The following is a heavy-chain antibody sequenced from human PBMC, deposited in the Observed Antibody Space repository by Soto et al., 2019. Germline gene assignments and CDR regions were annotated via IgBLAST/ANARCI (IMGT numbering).Heavy chain of an antibody. CDR2: IIPLFGTT. Sequence: QVQAVQSGVEVRRPGSSVKVSCKASGDTFKNCVISWVRQAPGQGLEWMGGIIPLFGTTDFAQRFQGRLTITTDESTTTAYMELSRLRSEDTATYYCAAELGFGKLSVVWGQGNTVIVSS. CDR1: GDTFKNCV. CDR3: AAELGFGKLSVV. V-gene: IGHV1-69*01. J-gene: IGHJ6*02. D-gene: IGHD3-10*01.